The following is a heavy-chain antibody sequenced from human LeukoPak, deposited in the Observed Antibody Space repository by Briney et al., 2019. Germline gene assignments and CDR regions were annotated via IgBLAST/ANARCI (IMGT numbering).Heavy chain of an antibody. CDR1: GFTVSNNY. CDR2: IYSGGST. D-gene: IGHD2-21*01. Sequence: GGSLRLSCAASGFTVSNNYMRWVRQAPGKGLEWVSLIYSGGSTYYADSVKGRFIISRDNSKNTLYLQMNSLRAEDTAVYYCARDYVLIRSFDYWGQGTLVTVSS. CDR3: ARDYVLIRSFDY. V-gene: IGHV3-66*01. J-gene: IGHJ4*02.